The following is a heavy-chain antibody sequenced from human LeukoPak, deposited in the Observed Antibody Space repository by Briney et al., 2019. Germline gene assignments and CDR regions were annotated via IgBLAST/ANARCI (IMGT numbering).Heavy chain of an antibody. CDR1: GFTFNGYG. D-gene: IGHD2-21*02. V-gene: IGHV3-21*01. CDR2: ISSDSHFI. CDR3: AKDGPYCGGDCYAGAFDI. J-gene: IGHJ3*02. Sequence: GGSLRLSCAASGFTFNGYGMNWVRQAPGKGLEWVSSISSDSHFIYCADSLKDRLTVSRDNAKNSLYLQLHGLRAEDTAVYYCAKDGPYCGGDCYAGAFDIWGQGTMVTVSS.